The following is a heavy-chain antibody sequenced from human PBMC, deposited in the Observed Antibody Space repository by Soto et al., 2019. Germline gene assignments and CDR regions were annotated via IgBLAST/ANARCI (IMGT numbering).Heavy chain of an antibody. V-gene: IGHV4-59*01. CDR3: ARGTSWQLPFDY. J-gene: IGHJ4*02. Sequence: SETLSLTCTVSSDSISSYYWSWIRQPPGKRLEWIGYISYSGSTDYNPSLKSRVTISGDTSKNQFSLKVSPVTAADTAVYYCARGTSWQLPFDYWGQGTLVTVSS. D-gene: IGHD6-13*01. CDR2: ISYSGST. CDR1: SDSISSYY.